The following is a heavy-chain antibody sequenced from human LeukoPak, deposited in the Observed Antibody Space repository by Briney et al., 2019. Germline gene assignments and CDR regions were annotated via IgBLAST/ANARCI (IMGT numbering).Heavy chain of an antibody. J-gene: IGHJ5*01. CDR1: GYTFTGYY. V-gene: IGHV1-2*06. D-gene: IGHD1-14*01. Sequence: ASVKVSCKASGYTFTGYYMHWVRQAPGQGLEWVGRINPNRGGKNYAKTFQGRVIMTRDAFISTAYMELSRLRSDDTAVYYCERDPHPSIRSGMKRFDSWGQGTLVTVSS. CDR3: ERDPHPSIRSGMKRFDS. CDR2: INPNRGGK.